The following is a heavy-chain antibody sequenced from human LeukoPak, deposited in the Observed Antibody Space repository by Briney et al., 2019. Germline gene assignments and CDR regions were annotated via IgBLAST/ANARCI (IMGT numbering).Heavy chain of an antibody. CDR3: AKYSYGYGYFDY. J-gene: IGHJ4*02. V-gene: IGHV1-18*01. D-gene: IGHD5-18*01. CDR2: ISAYNGNT. Sequence: GSVKVSCKASGYTFTSYGISWVRQAPGQGLEWMGWISAYNGNTNYAQKLQGRVTMTTDTSTSTAYMELRSLRSDDTAVYYCAKYSYGYGYFDYWGQGTLVTVSS. CDR1: GYTFTSYG.